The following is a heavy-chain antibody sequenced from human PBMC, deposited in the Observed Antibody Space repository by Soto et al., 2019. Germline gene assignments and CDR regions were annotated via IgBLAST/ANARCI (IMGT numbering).Heavy chain of an antibody. V-gene: IGHV4-31*03. CDR2: IYYSGST. J-gene: IGHJ4*02. Sequence: SETLSLTCTVSGGSISSGGYYWSWIRQHPGKGLEWIGYIYYSGSTYYNPSLKSRVTISVDTAKTQFSLKLGSVTAADTAVYYCARTPDYGDYGLPYYFDYWGQGTLVTVSS. CDR1: GGSISSGGYY. D-gene: IGHD4-17*01. CDR3: ARTPDYGDYGLPYYFDY.